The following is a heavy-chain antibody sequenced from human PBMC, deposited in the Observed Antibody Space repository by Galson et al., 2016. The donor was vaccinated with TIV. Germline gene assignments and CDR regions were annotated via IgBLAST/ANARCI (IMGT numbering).Heavy chain of an antibody. Sequence: SLRLSCAASGFTFSIFAMTWVRQAPGMGLEWVSAISGGDGSTYYADSVKGRFTISRDNSKNTLFLQMNSLRAEDTAVYYCTKVPSSGFSYYYGLDVWGQGTTVTVSS. CDR2: ISGGDGST. CDR3: TKVPSSGFSYYYGLDV. J-gene: IGHJ6*02. D-gene: IGHD3-22*01. V-gene: IGHV3-23*01. CDR1: GFTFSIFA.